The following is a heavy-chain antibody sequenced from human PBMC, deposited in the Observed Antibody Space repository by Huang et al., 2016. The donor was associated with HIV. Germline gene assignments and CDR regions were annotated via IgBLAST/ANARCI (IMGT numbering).Heavy chain of an antibody. D-gene: IGHD5-18*01. J-gene: IGHJ6*02. CDR2: IYPDDSDT. Sequence: EEQLVQSGAEVKKPGESLKISCEGSGYSFAKYWIGWVRQMPGKGLEWMGIIYPDDSDTRYSPSFQGQVSISADKSISTADLQWSSLKASDTAMYYCVRLDTARNYYYYGLDVWGQGTSVIVSS. CDR3: VRLDTARNYYYYGLDV. V-gene: IGHV5-51*01. CDR1: GYSFAKYW.